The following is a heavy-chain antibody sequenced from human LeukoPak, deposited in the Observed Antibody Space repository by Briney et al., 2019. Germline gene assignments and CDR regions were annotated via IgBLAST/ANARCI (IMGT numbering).Heavy chain of an antibody. V-gene: IGHV1-8*01. Sequence: ASVKVSCKASGYTFTSYDINWVRQATGQGLEWMGWMNPNSGNTGYAQKFQGRVTMTRNTSISTAYMELSSLRSEDTAVYYCARGVGEAATNWFDPWGQGTLVTVSS. CDR1: GYTFTSYD. CDR3: ARGVGEAATNWFDP. D-gene: IGHD2-15*01. CDR2: MNPNSGNT. J-gene: IGHJ5*02.